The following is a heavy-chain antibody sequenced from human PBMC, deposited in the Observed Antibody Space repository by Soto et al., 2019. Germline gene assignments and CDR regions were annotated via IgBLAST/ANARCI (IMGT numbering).Heavy chain of an antibody. Sequence: QVQLQESGPGLLKPSQTLSLTCTVSGDSISNGGSYWSWIRQHPGRGLEWIGYIYYSGSTYYNPSLNSRITISVDTSKNQFSLKLSSVTAADTAVYYCARVRNVAATPPDYWGRGTLVTVSS. V-gene: IGHV4-31*03. J-gene: IGHJ4*02. D-gene: IGHD2-15*01. CDR2: IYYSGST. CDR1: GDSISNGGSY. CDR3: ARVRNVAATPPDY.